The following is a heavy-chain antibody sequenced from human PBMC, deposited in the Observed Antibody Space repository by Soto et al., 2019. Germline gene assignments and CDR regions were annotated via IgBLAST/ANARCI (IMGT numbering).Heavy chain of an antibody. V-gene: IGHV4-30-2*03. CDR1: GGSISSGGYS. Sequence: SETLSLTCAVSGGSISSGGYSWSWIRQPPGKGLEWIGYIYHSGSTYYNPSLKSRVTISVDTSKNQFSLKLSSVTAADTAVYYCARHLFHDGSGSYYRRFYYYYGMDVWGQGTTVTVSS. CDR3: ARHLFHDGSGSYYRRFYYYYGMDV. J-gene: IGHJ6*02. CDR2: IYHSGST. D-gene: IGHD3-10*01.